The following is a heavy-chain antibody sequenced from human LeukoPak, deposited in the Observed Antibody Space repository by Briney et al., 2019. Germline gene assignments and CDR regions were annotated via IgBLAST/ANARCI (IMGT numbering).Heavy chain of an antibody. CDR2: ISYDGSNK. J-gene: IGHJ4*02. V-gene: IGHV3-30-3*01. CDR3: ARDPAAAEPY. CDR1: GFTFSSYA. D-gene: IGHD6-13*01. Sequence: GGSLRLSCAASGFTFSSYAMHWVRQAPGKGLEWVAVISYDGSNKYYADSVKGRFTISRDNAKNSLYLQMNSLRAEDTAVYYCARDPAAAEPYWGQGTLVTVSS.